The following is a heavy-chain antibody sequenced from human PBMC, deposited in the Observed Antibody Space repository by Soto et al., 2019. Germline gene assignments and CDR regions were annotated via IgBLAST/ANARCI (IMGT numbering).Heavy chain of an antibody. J-gene: IGHJ2*01. D-gene: IGHD3-16*01. CDR2: ISASGGNI. CDR1: GFIFSDYA. Sequence: EGQLLESGGGLARPGGSLRLSCGASGFIFSDYAMTWIRQAPGKGLEWVATISASGGNIEYADSLKGRFTISRDNSKKTVDLEINCLTADDTAVNYWAKVAGGLGYFDLWGRVTLVTVS. CDR3: AKVAGGLGYFDL. V-gene: IGHV3-23*01.